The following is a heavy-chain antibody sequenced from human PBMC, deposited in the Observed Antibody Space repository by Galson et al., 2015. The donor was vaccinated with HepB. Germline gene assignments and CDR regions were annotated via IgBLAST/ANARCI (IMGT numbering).Heavy chain of an antibody. CDR1: GYTFTGYY. V-gene: IGHV1-2*02. CDR2: INPNSGGT. D-gene: IGHD6-19*01. CDR3: ARDSIAVAGTFDY. J-gene: IGHJ4*02. Sequence: SVKVSCKASGYTFTGYYMHWVRQAPGQGLEWMGWINPNSGGTNYAQKFQGRVTMTRDTSISTAYMELSRLRSDDTAVYYCARDSIAVAGTFDYWGQGTLVTVSS.